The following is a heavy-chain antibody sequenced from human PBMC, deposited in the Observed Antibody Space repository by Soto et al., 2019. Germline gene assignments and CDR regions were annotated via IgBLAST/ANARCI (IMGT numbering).Heavy chain of an antibody. CDR2: IYYSGST. CDR1: GGSITSSSYY. CDR3: TTQEVGGSYVYTFDP. D-gene: IGHD1-26*01. J-gene: IGHJ5*02. V-gene: IGHV4-39*01. Sequence: PSETLSLTCTVSGGSITSSSYYWGWIRQPPGKGLEWIGSIYYSGSTYYNPSLKSRVTISVDTSKNQFSLKLSSVTAADTAVYYCTTQEVGGSYVYTFDPWGQGTLVTVSS.